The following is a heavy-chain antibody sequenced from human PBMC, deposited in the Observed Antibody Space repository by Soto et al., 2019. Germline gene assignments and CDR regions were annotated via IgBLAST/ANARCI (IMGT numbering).Heavy chain of an antibody. Sequence: GGSLRLSCAASGFSFDDYAMHWVRQAPGKGLEWVSGISWNSGTIGYADSVKGRFTISRDNAKNSLYLQMNSLRAEDTALYYCAKSTGGTANGMGVWGQGTTDPVSS. V-gene: IGHV3-9*01. J-gene: IGHJ6*02. CDR3: AKSTGGTANGMGV. CDR2: ISWNSGTI. D-gene: IGHD2-8*02. CDR1: GFSFDDYA.